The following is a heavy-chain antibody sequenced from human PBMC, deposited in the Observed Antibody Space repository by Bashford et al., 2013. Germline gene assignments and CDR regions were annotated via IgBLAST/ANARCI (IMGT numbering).Heavy chain of an antibody. CDR3: ARRDCGGNCYGNALDI. J-gene: IGHJ3*02. D-gene: IGHD2-21*01. CDR1: GLAFDNYW. V-gene: IGHV3-74*01. Sequence: GGSLRLSCAASGLAFDNYWMYWVRQVPGKGLVWLSRLDSDGSSPTYADSVKGRFTTSRDNAKNTLYLQMNSLRAEDTAVYYCARRDCGGNCYGNALDIWGQGTMVTVSS. CDR2: LDSDGSSP.